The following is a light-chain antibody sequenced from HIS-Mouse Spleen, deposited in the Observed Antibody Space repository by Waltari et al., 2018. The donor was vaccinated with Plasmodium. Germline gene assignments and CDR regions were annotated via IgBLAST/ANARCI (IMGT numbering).Light chain of an antibody. J-gene: IGKJ3*01. CDR1: QSVSSN. CDR2: GAS. CDR3: QPYNNLLFT. Sequence: EIVMTQSPATLSVSPGERATLSCRASQSVSSNLAWYKQKPGQAPRLLIYGASTRATGIPARFIGSGSGTEFTLTISSLQSEDFAVYYCQPYNNLLFTFGPGTKVDIK. V-gene: IGKV3-15*01.